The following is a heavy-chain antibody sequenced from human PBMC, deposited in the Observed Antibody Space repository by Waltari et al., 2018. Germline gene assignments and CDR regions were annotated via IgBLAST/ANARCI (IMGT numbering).Heavy chain of an antibody. D-gene: IGHD2-15*01. CDR2: IYRSCRT. V-gene: IGHV4-4*02. CDR1: W. CDR3: ARDRGRGLYLDS. J-gene: IGHJ4*02. Sequence: WWSWREKPPEKGLEGMGQIYRSCRTNYKPSLESRVTISMDTANSQFSLKLTSTSAVDTAIYDGARDRGRGLYLDSWGQGTLVTVSP.